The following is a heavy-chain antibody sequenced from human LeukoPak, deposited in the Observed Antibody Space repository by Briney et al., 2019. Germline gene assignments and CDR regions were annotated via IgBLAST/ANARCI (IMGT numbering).Heavy chain of an antibody. D-gene: IGHD3-10*01. V-gene: IGHV3-74*01. CDR1: GFTFSSYW. Sequence: GGSLRLSCAASGFTFSSYWMHWVRQAPGKGLVWVSRINSDGSSTSYADSVKGRFTISRDNAKNTLYLQMNSLRAEDTAVYHCARDPADIWFGANNWFDPWGQGTLVTVSS. J-gene: IGHJ5*02. CDR2: INSDGSST. CDR3: ARDPADIWFGANNWFDP.